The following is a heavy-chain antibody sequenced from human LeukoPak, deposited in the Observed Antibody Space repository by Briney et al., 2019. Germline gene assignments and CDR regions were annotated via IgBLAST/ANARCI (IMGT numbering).Heavy chain of an antibody. V-gene: IGHV3-48*03. Sequence: GESLRLSCAASGFTFSSYEMNWVRQAPGKGLEWVSYISSSGSTIYYADSVKGRFTISRDNAKNSLYLQMNSLRAEDTAVYYCAELGVTMIGGVWGKGTTVTISS. D-gene: IGHD3-10*02. CDR3: AELGVTMIGGV. CDR2: ISSSGSTI. J-gene: IGHJ6*04. CDR1: GFTFSSYE.